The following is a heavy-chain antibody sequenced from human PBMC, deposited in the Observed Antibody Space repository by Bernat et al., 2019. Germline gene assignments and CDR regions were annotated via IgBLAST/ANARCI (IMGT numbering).Heavy chain of an antibody. CDR3: AAYDFWSGYYENDY. Sequence: QVQLQQWGAGLLKPSETLSLTCAVYGGSISSSSYYWGWIRQPPGKGLEWIGSIYYSGSTYYNPSLKSRVTISVDTSKNQFSLKLSSVTAADTAVYYCAAYDFWSGYYENDYWGQGTLVTVSS. V-gene: IGHV4-39*01. D-gene: IGHD3-3*01. CDR2: IYYSGST. J-gene: IGHJ4*02. CDR1: GGSISSSSYY.